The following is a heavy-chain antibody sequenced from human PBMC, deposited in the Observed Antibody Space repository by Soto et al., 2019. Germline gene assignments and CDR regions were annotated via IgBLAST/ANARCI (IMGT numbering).Heavy chain of an antibody. J-gene: IGHJ4*02. CDR3: ARGEHAREYYYDSSAYYSFDY. V-gene: IGHV4-34*01. D-gene: IGHD3-22*01. CDR1: GGSFSGYY. CDR2: INHSGST. Sequence: PSETLSLTCAVYGGSFSGYYWSWIRQPPGKGLEWIGEINHSGSTNYNPSLKSRVTISVDTSKNQFSLKLSSVTAADTAVYYCARGEHAREYYYDSSAYYSFDYRGQGPLVTVSS.